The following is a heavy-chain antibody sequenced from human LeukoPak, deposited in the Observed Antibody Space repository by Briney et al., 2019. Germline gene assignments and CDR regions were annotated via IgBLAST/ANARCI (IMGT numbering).Heavy chain of an antibody. CDR2: ISYDGSNK. D-gene: IGHD3-22*01. CDR1: GFTFSSYG. V-gene: IGHV3-30*18. J-gene: IGHJ4*02. CDR3: AKARPRRDSSGYYFDY. Sequence: GGSLRLSCAASGFTFSSYGMHWVRQAPGKELEWVAVISYDGSNKYYADSVKGRFTISRDNSKNTLYLQMNSLRAEDTAVYYCAKARPRRDSSGYYFDYWGQGTLVTVSS.